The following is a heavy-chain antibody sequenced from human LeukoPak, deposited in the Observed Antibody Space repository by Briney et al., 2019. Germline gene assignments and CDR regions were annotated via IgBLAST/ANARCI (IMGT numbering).Heavy chain of an antibody. CDR2: IYYSGST. CDR3: ARPRSRISWFDP. D-gene: IGHD2-15*01. J-gene: IGHJ5*02. CDR1: GGSISSSSYY. Sequence: SETLSLTCTVSGGSISSSSYYWGWIRQPPEKGLEWIGSIYYSGSTYYNPSLKSRLTISVDTSKNQFSLRLKSVAAADTSIYYCARPRSRISWFDPWGQGTLVTVSS. V-gene: IGHV4-39*01.